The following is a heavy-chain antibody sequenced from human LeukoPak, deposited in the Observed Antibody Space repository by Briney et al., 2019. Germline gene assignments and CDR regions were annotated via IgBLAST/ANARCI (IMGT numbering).Heavy chain of an antibody. CDR2: INPDGSQG. CDR1: GFTFSNSY. CDR3: ARDPAYGALDI. D-gene: IGHD2-21*01. J-gene: IGHJ3*02. Sequence: GGSLRLSREASGFTFSNSYMSWVRQAPGKGLEWVAIINPDGSQGSYVDSVKGRFAISRDNALNSLFLQMNSLSAEDTAVYYCARDPAYGALDIWGQGTTVTVSS. V-gene: IGHV3-7*01.